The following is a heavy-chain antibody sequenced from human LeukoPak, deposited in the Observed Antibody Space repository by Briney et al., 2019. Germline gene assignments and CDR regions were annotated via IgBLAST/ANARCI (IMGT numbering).Heavy chain of an antibody. V-gene: IGHV3-9*03. CDR3: VKASITMVRGPYFDY. J-gene: IGHJ4*02. CDR2: ISWNSGSI. CDR1: GFTFDDYA. D-gene: IGHD3-10*01. Sequence: GGSLRLSCAASGFTFDDYAMHWVRQAPGKGLEWVSGISWNSGSIGYADSVKGRFTISRDNAKNSLYLQMNSLRAEDMALYYCVKASITMVRGPYFDYWGQGTLVTVSS.